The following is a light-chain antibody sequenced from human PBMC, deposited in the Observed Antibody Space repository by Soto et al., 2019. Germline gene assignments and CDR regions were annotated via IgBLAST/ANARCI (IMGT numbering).Light chain of an antibody. CDR3: HQRGSSWT. CDR1: QSVSRY. Sequence: EIVLTQSPATLSLSPGKRATLSCRASQSVSRYLAWYQQKPGQAPRLLIDDASNRATGIPARFSGTGSGTDFTLTISSLEPEDFAVSYCHQRGSSWTFGQGTKLEIK. CDR2: DAS. J-gene: IGKJ2*02. V-gene: IGKV3-11*01.